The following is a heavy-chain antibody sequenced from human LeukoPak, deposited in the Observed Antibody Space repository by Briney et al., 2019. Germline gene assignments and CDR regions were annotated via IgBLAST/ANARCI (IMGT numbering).Heavy chain of an antibody. J-gene: IGHJ4*02. V-gene: IGHV1-2*06. D-gene: IGHD6-19*01. Sequence: ASVKVSCKASGYTFTSYAMNWVRQAPGQGLEWMGRINPNSGGTNYAQKFQGRVTMTRDTSISTAYMELSRLRSDDTAVYYCARDLAGTGDYWGQGTLVTVSS. CDR2: INPNSGGT. CDR3: ARDLAGTGDY. CDR1: GYTFTSYA.